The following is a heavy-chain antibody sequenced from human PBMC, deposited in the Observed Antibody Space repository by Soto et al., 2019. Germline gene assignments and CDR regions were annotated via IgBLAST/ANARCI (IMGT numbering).Heavy chain of an antibody. CDR1: GGTFSSHG. D-gene: IGHD1-26*01. J-gene: IGHJ4*02. CDR2: IIPTFGTP. V-gene: IGHV1-69*06. Sequence: QVQLVQSGTVVQRRGSSVKVSCRASGGTFSSHGMAWVRQAPGQGLEWMGGIIPTFGTPTYAPKFQGRVTITADKSTNTAYMELSSLRSVDTGVYYCASERSAQYFDFWGQGTLSTVSS. CDR3: ASERSAQYFDF.